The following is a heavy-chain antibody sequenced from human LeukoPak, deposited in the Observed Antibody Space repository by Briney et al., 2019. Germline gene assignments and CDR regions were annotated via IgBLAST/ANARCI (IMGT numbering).Heavy chain of an antibody. J-gene: IGHJ4*02. D-gene: IGHD6-19*01. CDR1: GYTFTSYA. CDR3: ARDRVPIAVTGTGDYFDY. V-gene: IGHV1-3*01. Sequence: ASVKVSCKASGYTFTSYAMHWVRQAPGQRLEWMGWINAGNGNTKYSQKFQGRVTITRDTSASTAHMELSSLRSEDTAVYYCARDRVPIAVTGTGDYFDYWGQGTLVTVSS. CDR2: INAGNGNT.